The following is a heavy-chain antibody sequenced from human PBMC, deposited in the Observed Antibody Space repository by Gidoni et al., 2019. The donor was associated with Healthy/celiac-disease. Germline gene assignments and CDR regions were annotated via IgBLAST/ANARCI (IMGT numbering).Heavy chain of an antibody. CDR3: ARGVRLGFWDSKHWYFAL. V-gene: IGHV3-13*05. CDR2: IGTAGDP. CDR1: GFTCSSYY. Sequence: EVQLVESGGGLVQPGGSLRLCCAAAGFTCSSYYMHCVSQATGKGLECVSAIGTAGDPYYPGFVKGRLTTPRENAKNPLYFQMNSLRAGDTAVYYCARGVRLGFWDSKHWYFALWGRGTLVPVSS. J-gene: IGHJ2*01. D-gene: IGHD3-10*01.